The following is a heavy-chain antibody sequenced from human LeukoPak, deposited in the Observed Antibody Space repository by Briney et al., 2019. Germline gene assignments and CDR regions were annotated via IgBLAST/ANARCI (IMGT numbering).Heavy chain of an antibody. CDR2: IYYSGST. V-gene: IGHV4-59*01. CDR1: GGSISSYY. Sequence: SETLTLTCTVSGGSISSYYWSWIRQPPGKGLEWIGYIYYSGSTNYNPSLKSRVTISVDTSKNQFSLKLSSVTAADTAVYYCARGCSSTSCWLRMDVWGQGTTVPVSS. J-gene: IGHJ6*02. D-gene: IGHD2-2*01. CDR3: ARGCSSTSCWLRMDV.